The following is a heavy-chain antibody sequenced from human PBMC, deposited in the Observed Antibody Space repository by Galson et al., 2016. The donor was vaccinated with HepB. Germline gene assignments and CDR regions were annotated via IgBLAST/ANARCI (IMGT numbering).Heavy chain of an antibody. CDR3: AREGYSYGYDH. J-gene: IGHJ4*02. CDR1: GFTFSSYS. V-gene: IGHV3-21*01. D-gene: IGHD5-18*01. Sequence: SLRLSCAASGFTFSSYSMNWVRQAPGKGLEWVSSITSSTSYIYYAASVKGRFTISRDHAKDSLYLQMNSLRAEDTAVYYCAREGYSYGYDHWGQGTLVTVSS. CDR2: ITSSTSYI.